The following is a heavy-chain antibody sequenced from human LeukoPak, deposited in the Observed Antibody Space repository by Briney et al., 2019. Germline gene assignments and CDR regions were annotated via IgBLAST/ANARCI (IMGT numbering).Heavy chain of an antibody. V-gene: IGHV1-2*02. Sequence: ASVKVSCKTSGYTFTDYYIHWVRQAPGQGLEWMGWINLNSGGTNYAQKFQGRVTMTRDTSISTAYMELSRLRSDDTAVYYCARGGSLRFLEAWGQGTLVTVSS. CDR1: GYTFTDYY. J-gene: IGHJ5*02. CDR2: INLNSGGT. D-gene: IGHD3-3*01. CDR3: ARGGSLRFLEA.